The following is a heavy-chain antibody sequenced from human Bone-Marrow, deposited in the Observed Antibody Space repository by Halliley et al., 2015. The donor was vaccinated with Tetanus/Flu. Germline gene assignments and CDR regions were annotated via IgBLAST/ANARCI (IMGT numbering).Heavy chain of an antibody. CDR1: GFIFSDYY. Sequence: SLRLSCAASGFIFSDYYMSWIRQAPGKGLEWVSYVSFSGTTIYYADSVKGRFTISRDNAKNSLYLQMNSLRAEDTAVYYCARAVTQYVPSWYFGYWGQGALVTVSS. CDR3: ARAVTQYVPSWYFGY. V-gene: IGHV3-11*01. CDR2: VSFSGTTI. D-gene: IGHD4-4*01. J-gene: IGHJ4*02.